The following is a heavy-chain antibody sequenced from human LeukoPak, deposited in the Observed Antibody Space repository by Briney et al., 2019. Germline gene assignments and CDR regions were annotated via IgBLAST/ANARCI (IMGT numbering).Heavy chain of an antibody. D-gene: IGHD1-26*01. CDR3: ARDGDPPLKKWELPKNYYYYGMDV. CDR2: INPNSGGT. Sequence: ASVKVSCKASGYTFTGYYMHWVRQAPGQGLEWVGWINPNSGGTNYAQKFQGRVTMTRDTSISTAYMELSRLRSDDTAVYYCARDGDPPLKKWELPKNYYYYGMDVWGQGTTVTVSS. CDR1: GYTFTGYY. J-gene: IGHJ6*02. V-gene: IGHV1-2*02.